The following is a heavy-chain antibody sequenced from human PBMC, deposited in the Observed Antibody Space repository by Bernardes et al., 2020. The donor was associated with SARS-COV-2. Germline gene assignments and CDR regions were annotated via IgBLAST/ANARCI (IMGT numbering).Heavy chain of an antibody. J-gene: IGHJ4*02. Sequence: GGSLRLSCAASGFTLSTYEMNWVRQAPGKGLEWVSFISSSGSTMFYADSVKGRFTVSRDNAKNSLYLQMNSLRAEDTAVYYCARDSLAAAFFDYWGQGTLVTVSS. CDR1: GFTLSTYE. V-gene: IGHV3-48*03. CDR2: ISSSGSTM. CDR3: ARDSLAAAFFDY. D-gene: IGHD6-13*01.